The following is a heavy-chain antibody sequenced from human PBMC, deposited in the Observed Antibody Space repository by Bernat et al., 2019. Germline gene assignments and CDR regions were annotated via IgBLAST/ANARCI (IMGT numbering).Heavy chain of an antibody. J-gene: IGHJ3*02. D-gene: IGHD2-2*02. CDR3: ARDGIDCSSTSCYSERSGAFDI. CDR1: GFTFSSYA. V-gene: IGHV3-30*01. CDR2: ISYDGSKK. Sequence: QVPLVESGGGVVQPGRSLRLSCAASGFTFSSYAMHWVRQGPGKGLEWVAFISYDGSKKYYADSAKGRFTISRDNSKNTLYVQMNSLRAEDTAVYYCARDGIDCSSTSCYSERSGAFDIWGQGTVATVSS.